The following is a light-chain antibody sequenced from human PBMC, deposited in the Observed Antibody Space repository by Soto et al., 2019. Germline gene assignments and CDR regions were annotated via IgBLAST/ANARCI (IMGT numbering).Light chain of an antibody. V-gene: IGLV2-8*01. CDR3: SSYGGGNNLL. CDR2: EVT. J-gene: IGLJ2*01. Sequence: QSALTQPPSASGSPGQSVTISCTGTSSDVGGYSYVSWYQQHPGKAPKLMIYEVTKRPSGVPDRFSGSKSANTASLTVSGLQAEDEADYYCSSYGGGNNLLFGGGTKLTVL. CDR1: SSDVGGYSY.